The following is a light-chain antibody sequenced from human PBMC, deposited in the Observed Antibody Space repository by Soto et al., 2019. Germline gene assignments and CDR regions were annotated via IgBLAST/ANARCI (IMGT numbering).Light chain of an antibody. CDR3: ATWDSSLSGGV. CDR1: NSDIGSNP. CDR2: STF. Sequence: QSVLTQPPSASGTPGQRVTISCSGSNSDIGSNPVNWYQHLPGTAPKLLIYSTFQRPSGVPDRFSGSKSGTSATLGITGLQTGDEAVYYCATWDSSLSGGVFGGGTKLTVL. J-gene: IGLJ3*02. V-gene: IGLV1-44*01.